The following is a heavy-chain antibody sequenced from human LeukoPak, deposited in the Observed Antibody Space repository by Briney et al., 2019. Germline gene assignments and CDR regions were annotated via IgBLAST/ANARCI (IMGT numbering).Heavy chain of an antibody. V-gene: IGHV4-59*01. CDR1: GGSISSYY. D-gene: IGHD3-16*01. CDR3: ARVINSDWGGYYFDY. Sequence: SETLSLTCTVSGGSISSYYWSWIRQPPGKGLEWIGYIYYSGSTNYNPSLKSRVTISVDTSKNQFSLKLSSVTAADTAVYYCARVINSDWGGYYFDYWGQGTLVTVSS. CDR2: IYYSGST. J-gene: IGHJ4*02.